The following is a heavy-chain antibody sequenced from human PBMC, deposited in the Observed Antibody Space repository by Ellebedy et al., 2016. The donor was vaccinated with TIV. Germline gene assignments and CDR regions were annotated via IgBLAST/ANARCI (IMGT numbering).Heavy chain of an antibody. Sequence: SETLSLTCVVSGDSITRDWWTWVRQSPGRGLEWIGEIYHSGSASYNPSLKSRVSISLDKSKNQFSLKLSSVTAADTAVYYCARRYCSGDCYSFSLHYQSMDVWGQGTTVTVSS. J-gene: IGHJ6*02. CDR1: GDSITRDW. CDR3: ARRYCSGDCYSFSLHYQSMDV. V-gene: IGHV4/OR15-8*01. CDR2: IYHSGSA. D-gene: IGHD2-21*02.